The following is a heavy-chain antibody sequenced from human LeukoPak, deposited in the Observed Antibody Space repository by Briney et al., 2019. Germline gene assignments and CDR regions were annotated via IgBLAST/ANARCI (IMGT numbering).Heavy chain of an antibody. CDR1: GFTFSTYG. CDR3: ARGPHYHHSTGHFSY. D-gene: IGHD3-22*01. J-gene: IGHJ4*02. CDR2: IWYDGSNK. Sequence: QPGRSLRLSCAASGFTFSTYGMDWVRQAPGKGLEWVAVIWYDGSNKYYADSVKGRFTISRDNSKNTLYLQMNSLRAEDTAVYYCARGPHYHHSTGHFSYWGQGTLVTVSS. V-gene: IGHV3-33*01.